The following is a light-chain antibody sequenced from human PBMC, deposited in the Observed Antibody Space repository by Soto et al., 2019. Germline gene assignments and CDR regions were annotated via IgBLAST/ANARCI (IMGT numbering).Light chain of an antibody. CDR1: SSDFGGYNY. CDR2: DVS. J-gene: IGLJ1*01. V-gene: IGLV2-11*01. CDR3: CSYAGTFYV. Sequence: QSVLTQPRSVSGSPGQSVTISCTGTSSDFGGYNYVSWYQHHPGNAPKLMIYDVSERPSGVPDRFSGSKSGNTASLTISGLQAEDEADYYCCSYAGTFYVFGTGKKVNV.